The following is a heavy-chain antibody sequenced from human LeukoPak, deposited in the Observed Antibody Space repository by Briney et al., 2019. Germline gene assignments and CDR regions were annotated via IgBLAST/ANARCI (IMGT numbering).Heavy chain of an antibody. D-gene: IGHD4/OR15-4a*01. CDR1: GGSISSSSYY. CDR2: IYYSGST. Sequence: SETLSLTCTVSGGSISSSSYYWGWIRQPPGKGLEWIGSIYYSGSTYYNPSLKSRVTISVDTSKNQFSLKLSSVTAADTAGYYCAREGAGHWGQGTLVTVSS. V-gene: IGHV4-39*07. J-gene: IGHJ4*02. CDR3: AREGAGH.